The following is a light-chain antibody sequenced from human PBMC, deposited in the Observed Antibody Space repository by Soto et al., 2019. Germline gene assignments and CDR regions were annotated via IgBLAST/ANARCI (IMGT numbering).Light chain of an antibody. J-gene: IGKJ5*01. Sequence: EIVLTQSPGTLSLSPGERATLSCRASQSVTTNRLAWYQQKAGQAPRLLIYDVSSRATGIPDRFSGSGSGTDFTLTISRLEPEDFAVYYCQKYGNSPQTFGQGTRLEIK. CDR2: DVS. CDR1: QSVTTNR. V-gene: IGKV3-20*01. CDR3: QKYGNSPQT.